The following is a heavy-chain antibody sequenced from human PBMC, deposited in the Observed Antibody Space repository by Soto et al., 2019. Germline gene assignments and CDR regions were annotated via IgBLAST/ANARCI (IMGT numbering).Heavy chain of an antibody. Sequence: SETLSLTCTVSGGSISSGDYYWSWIRQPPGKGLEWIGYIYYSGSTYYNPSLKSRVTISVDTSKNQFSLKLSSVPAADTAVYYCASSSSSTPHAFDIWGQGTMVTVSS. CDR3: ASSSSSTPHAFDI. CDR2: IYYSGST. D-gene: IGHD6-6*01. CDR1: GGSISSGDYY. V-gene: IGHV4-30-4*01. J-gene: IGHJ3*02.